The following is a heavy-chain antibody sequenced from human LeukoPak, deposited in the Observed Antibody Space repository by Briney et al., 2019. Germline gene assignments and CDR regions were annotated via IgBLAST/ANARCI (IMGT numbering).Heavy chain of an antibody. CDR3: ARANYYGSGKKDLDY. CDR2: MNPNSGNT. D-gene: IGHD3-10*01. CDR1: GYTFTTYD. J-gene: IGHJ4*02. V-gene: IGHV1-8*01. Sequence: ASVKDSCKASGYTFTTYDINWVRQATGQGLEWMGRMNPNSGNTGYAQKFQGRATMTRNTSMSTAYMELNSLRSEDTAVYYCARANYYGSGKKDLDYWGQGTLVTVSS.